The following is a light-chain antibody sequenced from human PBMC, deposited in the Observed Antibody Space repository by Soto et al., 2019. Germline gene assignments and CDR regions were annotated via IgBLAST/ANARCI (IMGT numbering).Light chain of an antibody. CDR2: KAS. Sequence: DIQMTQSPSTLSLSVGDRVTITCRASQTISSWLAWYQQQPGKAPNPLIYKASTLKSGVPSMFSCSGSGTEFTLTIIRLQPDDFATYYCQHYDSYSEAFGQGTKVELK. CDR1: QTISSW. J-gene: IGKJ1*01. V-gene: IGKV1-5*03. CDR3: QHYDSYSEA.